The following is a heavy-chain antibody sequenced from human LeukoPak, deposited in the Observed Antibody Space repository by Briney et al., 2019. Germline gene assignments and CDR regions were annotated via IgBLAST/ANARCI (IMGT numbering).Heavy chain of an antibody. D-gene: IGHD4/OR15-4a*01. Sequence: SETLSLTCSVSGGSISRTNYYWGWIRQPPGKGLEWIGSIYYSGSTYYNPSLKSRVTKSVDTSKNQFSLKLSSVTAADTAVYYCARLHTGAIDYWGQGTLVTVSS. CDR3: ARLHTGAIDY. CDR2: IYYSGST. J-gene: IGHJ4*02. CDR1: GGSISRTNYY. V-gene: IGHV4-39*01.